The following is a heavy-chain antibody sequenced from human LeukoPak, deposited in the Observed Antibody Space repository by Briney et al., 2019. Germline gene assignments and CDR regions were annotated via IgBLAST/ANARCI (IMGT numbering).Heavy chain of an antibody. CDR2: IYYSGST. CDR3: ARSPGGYSAFDI. CDR1: GASISSGDYY. Sequence: SGTLSLTCTVSGASISSGDYYWSWIRQPPGKGLEWIGYIYYSGSTYYNPSLKSRITISVDTSKNQFSLKLIFMTAADTAVYYCARSPGGYSAFDIWGQGTMVTVSS. D-gene: IGHD3-22*01. V-gene: IGHV4-30-4*01. J-gene: IGHJ3*02.